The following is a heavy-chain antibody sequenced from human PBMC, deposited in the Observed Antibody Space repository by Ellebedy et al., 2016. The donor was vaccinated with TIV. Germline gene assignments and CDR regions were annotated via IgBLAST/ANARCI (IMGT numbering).Heavy chain of an antibody. Sequence: ASVKVSCXASGYTFSSYAIHWVRQAPGQRLEWMGRINAANGNTRYSQNFQGRVTITRDTSASTVYMELSSLRSEDTAVFYCAREVGSFDDWGQGTLVTVSS. CDR1: GYTFSSYA. V-gene: IGHV1-3*01. D-gene: IGHD2-15*01. CDR2: INAANGNT. J-gene: IGHJ4*02. CDR3: AREVGSFDD.